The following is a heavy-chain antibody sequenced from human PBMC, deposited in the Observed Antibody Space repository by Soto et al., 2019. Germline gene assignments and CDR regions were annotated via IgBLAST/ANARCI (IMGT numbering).Heavy chain of an antibody. CDR2: ISYDGSNK. J-gene: IGHJ4*02. D-gene: IGHD2-2*01. V-gene: IGHV3-30-3*01. CDR3: ARERYCSSTSCYVMGNFDY. CDR1: GFTFSSYA. Sequence: QVQLVESGGGVVQPGRSLRLSCAASGFTFSSYAMHWVRQAPGKGLEWVAVISYDGSNKYYADSVKGRFTISRDNSKNTLYLQRNSLRAEDTAVYYCARERYCSSTSCYVMGNFDYWGQGTLVTVSS.